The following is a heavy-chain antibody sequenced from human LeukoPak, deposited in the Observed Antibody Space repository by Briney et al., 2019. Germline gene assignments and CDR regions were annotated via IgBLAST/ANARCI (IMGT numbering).Heavy chain of an antibody. CDR1: GFTFGHYW. CDR2: IKNDGGYT. D-gene: IGHD6-19*01. CDR3: TRLVPGSSRDY. V-gene: IGHV3-7*02. J-gene: IGHJ4*02. Sequence: PGGSQRLSCAASGFTFGHYWMSWVRQSPGKRLEWVATIKNDGGYTLYADSVKGRLTSSRDDAKNSLYLQFHSLRLDDTAVYYCTRLVPGSSRDYWGQGTLVTVSA.